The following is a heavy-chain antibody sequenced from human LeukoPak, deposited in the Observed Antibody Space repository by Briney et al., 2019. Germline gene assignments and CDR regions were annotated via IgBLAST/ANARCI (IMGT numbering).Heavy chain of an antibody. J-gene: IGHJ4*02. CDR2: ISSRGDDT. Sequence: GGSLRLSCTASGFTFTTLAMSWVRQAPGKGLEWVSSISSRGDDTSYADSVKGRFTISRDNSKNTLYLQLNSLRVDDAAIYYCAKHRRSSLVTAYFDSWGQGTLVTVSS. V-gene: IGHV3-23*01. CDR3: AKHRRSSLVTAYFDS. CDR1: GFTFTTLA. D-gene: IGHD2-21*02.